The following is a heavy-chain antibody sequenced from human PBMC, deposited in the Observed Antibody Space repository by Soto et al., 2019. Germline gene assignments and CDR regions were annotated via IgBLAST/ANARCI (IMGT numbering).Heavy chain of an antibody. CDR3: ARDSSGSYGY. Sequence: PSETLSLTXTVSGGSVTSGSYYWTWIRQSPGKGLEWIGFIYHGGTTKYNSSLKSRVTISIDKSKNQFSLRLTSVTAADTAVYFCARDSSGSYGYWGPGTLVTVSS. D-gene: IGHD1-26*01. V-gene: IGHV4-61*01. J-gene: IGHJ4*02. CDR2: IYHGGTT. CDR1: GGSVTSGSYY.